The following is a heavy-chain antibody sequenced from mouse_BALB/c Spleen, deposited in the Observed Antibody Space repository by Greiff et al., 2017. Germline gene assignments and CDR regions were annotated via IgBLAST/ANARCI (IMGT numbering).Heavy chain of an antibody. J-gene: IGHJ3*01. CDR3: ARDDYVAY. D-gene: IGHD2-4*01. Sequence: VQLQQPGAELVMPGASVKMSCKASGYTFTDYWMHWVKQRPGQGLEWIGAIDTSDSYTSYNQKFKGKATLTVDESSSTAYMQLSSLTSEDSAVYYCARDDYVAYWGQGTLVTVSA. V-gene: IGHV1-69*01. CDR2: IDTSDSYT. CDR1: GYTFTDYW.